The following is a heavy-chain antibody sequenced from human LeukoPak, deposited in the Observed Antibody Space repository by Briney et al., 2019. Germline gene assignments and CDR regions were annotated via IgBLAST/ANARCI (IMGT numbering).Heavy chain of an antibody. D-gene: IGHD6-13*01. Sequence: ASVKVSCKASGYSFTGYYIHWARQAPGQGLEWMGWINPNSGGTNYAQKFQGRVTMTRDTSISTAYMELSSLRSDDTAVYYCAKIKQQLVYFDYWGQGTLVTVSS. CDR2: INPNSGGT. CDR3: AKIKQQLVYFDY. V-gene: IGHV1-2*02. J-gene: IGHJ4*02. CDR1: GYSFTGYY.